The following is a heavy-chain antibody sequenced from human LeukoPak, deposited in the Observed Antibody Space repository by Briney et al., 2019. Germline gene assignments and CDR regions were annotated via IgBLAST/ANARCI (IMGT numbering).Heavy chain of an antibody. CDR3: ASRGIAVAGKRFDP. CDR2: INPNSGGT. CDR1: GYTFTDYY. J-gene: IGHJ5*02. V-gene: IGHV1-2*02. Sequence: ASVKVSCKASGYTFTDYYMHWVRQAPGQGLGWMGWINPNSGGTNYAQKFQGRVTMTRDTSISTAYMELSSLRSDDTAVYYCASRGIAVAGKRFDPWGQGTLVTVSS. D-gene: IGHD6-19*01.